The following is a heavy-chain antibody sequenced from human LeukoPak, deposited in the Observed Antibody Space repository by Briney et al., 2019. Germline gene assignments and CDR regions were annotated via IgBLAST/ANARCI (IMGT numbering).Heavy chain of an antibody. CDR2: ISYDGSNK. CDR1: GFTFSSYG. J-gene: IGHJ6*02. CDR3: AKDIQPLAAEGGMDV. V-gene: IGHV3-30*18. Sequence: GRSLRLSCAASGFTFSSYGMHWVRQAPGKGLEWVAVISYDGSNKYYADSVKGRFTISRDNAKNSLYLQMNSLRAEDTALYYCAKDIQPLAAEGGMDVWGQGTTVTVSS. D-gene: IGHD6-13*01.